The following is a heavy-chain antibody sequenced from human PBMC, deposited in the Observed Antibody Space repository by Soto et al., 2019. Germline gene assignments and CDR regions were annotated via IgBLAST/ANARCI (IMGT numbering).Heavy chain of an antibody. CDR1: GYSFAGYW. D-gene: IGHD3-22*01. CDR3: ARRIYDSDTGPNFQYYFDS. J-gene: IGHJ4*02. Sequence: PGESLKISCKGSGYSFAGYWTTWVRQKPGKGLEWMGRIDPSDSQTYYSPSFRGHVTISVTKSITTVFLQWSSLRASDTAMYYCARRIYDSDTGPNFQYYFDSWGQGTPVTVSS. CDR2: IDPSDSQT. V-gene: IGHV5-10-1*01.